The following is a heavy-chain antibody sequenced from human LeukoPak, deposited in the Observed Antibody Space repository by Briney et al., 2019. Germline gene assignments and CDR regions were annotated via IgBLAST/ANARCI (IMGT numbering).Heavy chain of an antibody. CDR1: GFTFSIPW. Sequence: GGSLRLSCAASGFTFSIPWMSWVRQAPGRGLEWVANINEDGSGTYYVDSVKGRLTTSRDNARNSLYLQMNSLRAEDTSVYYCARDRPLTNWGQGTLVTVSS. J-gene: IGHJ4*02. CDR2: INEDGSGT. D-gene: IGHD3-9*01. V-gene: IGHV3-7*01. CDR3: ARDRPLTN.